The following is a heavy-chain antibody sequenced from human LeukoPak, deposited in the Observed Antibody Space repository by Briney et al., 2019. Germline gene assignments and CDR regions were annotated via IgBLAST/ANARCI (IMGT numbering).Heavy chain of an antibody. CDR2: IYYSGST. CDR1: GGSISSYY. CDR3: ARMMGTEEGFDP. V-gene: IGHV4-59*01. D-gene: IGHD2-21*02. J-gene: IGHJ5*02. Sequence: PSETLSLTCTVSGGSISSYYWGWIRQPPGKGLEWIGYIYYSGSTNYNPSLKSRVTISVDTSKNQFSLKLSSVTAADTAVYYCARMMGTEEGFDPWGQGTLVTVSS.